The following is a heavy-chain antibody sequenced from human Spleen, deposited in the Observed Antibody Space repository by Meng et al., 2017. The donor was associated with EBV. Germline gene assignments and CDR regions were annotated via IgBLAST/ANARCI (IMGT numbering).Heavy chain of an antibody. CDR2: IHHGGST. CDR3: SIIIYGSGLNSWFDP. CDR1: GGSISSDNW. Sequence: GPGTAKVPGTPAPPAVSSGGSISSDNWWTWVRQPPGKGLEWVGEIHHGGSTNYNPSLKSRVTISLDKSKNQFSLRLTSVTAADTAVYYCSIIIYGSGLNSWFDPWGQGTLVTVSS. V-gene: IGHV4-4*03. J-gene: IGHJ5*02. D-gene: IGHD3-10*01.